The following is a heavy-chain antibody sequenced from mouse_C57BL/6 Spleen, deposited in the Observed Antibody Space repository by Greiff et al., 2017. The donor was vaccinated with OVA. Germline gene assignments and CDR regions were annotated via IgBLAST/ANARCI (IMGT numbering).Heavy chain of an antibody. Sequence: EVQLQQSGPELVKPGDSVKISCKASGYSFTGYFMNWVMQSHGKSLEWIGRINPYNGDTFYNQKFKGKAPLTVDKSSSTAHMELRSLTSEDSAVYYCTYDYDVDYAMDYWGQGTSVTVSS. CDR3: TYDYDVDYAMDY. D-gene: IGHD2-4*01. V-gene: IGHV1-20*01. J-gene: IGHJ4*01. CDR1: GYSFTGYF. CDR2: INPYNGDT.